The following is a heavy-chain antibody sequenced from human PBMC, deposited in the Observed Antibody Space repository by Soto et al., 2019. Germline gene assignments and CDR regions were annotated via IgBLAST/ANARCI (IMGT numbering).Heavy chain of an antibody. CDR2: ISSSSSYI. CDR3: ASMPREYSGYDLGY. D-gene: IGHD5-12*01. Sequence: EVQLEESGGGLVKPGRSLRLSCAASGFTFSSYSMNWVRQAPGKGLEWVSSISSSSSYIYYADSVKGRFTISRDNAKNSLYLQMNSLRAEDTAVYYCASMPREYSGYDLGYWGQGTLVTVSS. V-gene: IGHV3-21*01. J-gene: IGHJ4*02. CDR1: GFTFSSYS.